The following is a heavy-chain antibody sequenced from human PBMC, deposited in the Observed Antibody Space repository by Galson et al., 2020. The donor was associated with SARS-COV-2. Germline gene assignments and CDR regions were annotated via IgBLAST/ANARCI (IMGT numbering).Heavy chain of an antibody. J-gene: IGHJ4*02. CDR3: ARFKRNYCSDSGDGFDF. Sequence: SETLSLTCTVSGGSISSSTYYWGWIRQSQGKGLEWIGSIFYSGTTYYNPSLKSRVTVSVDTTRNQFSLKLSSVTAADAAVYYCARFKRNYCSDSGDGFDFWVRGTLVTVSS. V-gene: IGHV4-39*01. D-gene: IGHD1-26*01. CDR2: IFYSGTT. CDR1: GGSISSSTYY.